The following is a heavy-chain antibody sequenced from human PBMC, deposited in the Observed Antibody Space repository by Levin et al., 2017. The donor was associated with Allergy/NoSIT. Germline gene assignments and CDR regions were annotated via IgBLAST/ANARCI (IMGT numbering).Heavy chain of an antibody. CDR1: GGSFSGYY. Sequence: SETLSLTCAVYGGSFSGYYWSWIRQPPGKGLEWIGEINHSGSTNYNPSLKSRVTISVDTSKNQFSLKLSSVTAADTAVYYCARDKLRYFDWLSPRRLFDYWGQGTLVTVSS. CDR2: INHSGST. D-gene: IGHD3-9*01. V-gene: IGHV4-34*01. J-gene: IGHJ4*02. CDR3: ARDKLRYFDWLSPRRLFDY.